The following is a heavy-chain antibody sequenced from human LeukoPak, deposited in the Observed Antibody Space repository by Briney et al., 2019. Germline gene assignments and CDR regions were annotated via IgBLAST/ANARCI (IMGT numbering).Heavy chain of an antibody. CDR3: ARGRGGSYLEPTDY. D-gene: IGHD1-26*01. V-gene: IGHV1-18*01. J-gene: IGHJ4*02. CDR1: GYTFTSYG. CDR2: ISAYNGNT. Sequence: ASVKVSCKASGYTFTSYGISWVRQAPGQGLEWMGWISAYNGNTNYAQKFQGRVTMTRNTSISTAYMELSSLRSEDTAVYYCARGRGGSYLEPTDYWGQGTLVTVSS.